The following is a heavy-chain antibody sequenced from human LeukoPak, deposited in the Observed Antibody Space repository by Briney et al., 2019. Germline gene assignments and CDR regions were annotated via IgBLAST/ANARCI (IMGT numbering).Heavy chain of an antibody. CDR1: GFTFSSYW. J-gene: IGHJ6*03. CDR3: ARAGVRLDYYYMDV. D-gene: IGHD2-8*01. CDR2: IKQDGSEK. Sequence: PGGSLRLSCAASGFTFSSYWMSWVRQAPGKGLEWVANIKQDGSEKYYVDSVKGRFTISRDNAKNSLYLQMNSLRAEDTAVYYCARAGVRLDYYYMDVWGKGTTVTISS. V-gene: IGHV3-7*01.